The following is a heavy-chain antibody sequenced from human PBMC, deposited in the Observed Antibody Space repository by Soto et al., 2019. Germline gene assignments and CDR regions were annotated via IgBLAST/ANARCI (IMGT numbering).Heavy chain of an antibody. CDR1: GFTFSSYG. D-gene: IGHD1-1*01. J-gene: IGHJ4*02. Sequence: QVQLVESGGGVVQPGRSLRLSCAASGFTFSSYGMHWVRQAPGKGLEWVAVISYDGSNKYYADSVKGRFTISRDNSKNTLYLQMNSLRAEDTAVYYCAKDKDDAPNVFDYWGQGTLVTVSS. V-gene: IGHV3-30*18. CDR3: AKDKDDAPNVFDY. CDR2: ISYDGSNK.